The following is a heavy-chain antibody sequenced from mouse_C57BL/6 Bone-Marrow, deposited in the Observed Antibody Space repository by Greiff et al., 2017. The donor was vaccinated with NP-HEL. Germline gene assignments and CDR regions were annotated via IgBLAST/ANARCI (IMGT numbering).Heavy chain of an antibody. D-gene: IGHD1-1*01. CDR1: GYTFTDYH. J-gene: IGHJ4*01. CDR2: INPNNGGT. CDR3: ARWDYYGSSYYAMDY. V-gene: IGHV1-18*01. Sequence: EVKLQESGPELVKPGASVKIPCKASGYTFTDYHMDWVKQSHGKSLEWIGAINPNNGGTIYNQKFKGKATLTVDKSSSTAYMELRSLTSEDTAVDYCARWDYYGSSYYAMDYWGQGTSVTVSS.